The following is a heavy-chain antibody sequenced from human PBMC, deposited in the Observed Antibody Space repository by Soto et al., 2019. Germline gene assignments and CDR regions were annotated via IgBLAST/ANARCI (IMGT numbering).Heavy chain of an antibody. J-gene: IGHJ4*02. V-gene: IGHV4-34*01. Sequence: SETLSLTCADYGGSFSGYYWSWIRQPPGKGQEWIGEINHSGSTNYNPSLKSRVTISVDTSKNQFSLKLSSVTAADTAVYYCARAGIAAPTYYFDYWGQGSLVTVGS. CDR1: GGSFSGYY. D-gene: IGHD6-25*01. CDR3: ARAGIAAPTYYFDY. CDR2: INHSGST.